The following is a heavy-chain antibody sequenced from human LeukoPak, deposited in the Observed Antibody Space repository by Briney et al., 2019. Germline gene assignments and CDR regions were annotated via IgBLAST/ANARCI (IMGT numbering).Heavy chain of an antibody. CDR3: ARVGGITMIVVFISDAFDI. Sequence: SETLSLTCTVSGGSISSSSYYWGWIRQPPGKGLEWIGSIYYSGSTYYNPSLTSRVTISVDTSKNQFSLKLSSVTAADTAVYYCARVGGITMIVVFISDAFDIWGQGTMVTVSS. V-gene: IGHV4-39*07. CDR2: IYYSGST. D-gene: IGHD3-22*01. CDR1: GGSISSSSYY. J-gene: IGHJ3*02.